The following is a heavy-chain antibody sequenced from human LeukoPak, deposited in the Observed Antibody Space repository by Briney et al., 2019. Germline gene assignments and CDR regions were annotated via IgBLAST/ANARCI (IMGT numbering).Heavy chain of an antibody. Sequence: PGGSLRLSCAASGFTFSSYSMNWVRQAPGXGLEWVSSISSSSSYIYYADSVKGRFTISRDNAKNSLYLQMNSLRAEDTAVYYCARGIGSYVPSVFDYWGQGTLVTVSS. V-gene: IGHV3-21*01. CDR2: ISSSSSYI. CDR1: GFTFSSYS. J-gene: IGHJ4*02. D-gene: IGHD1-26*01. CDR3: ARGIGSYVPSVFDY.